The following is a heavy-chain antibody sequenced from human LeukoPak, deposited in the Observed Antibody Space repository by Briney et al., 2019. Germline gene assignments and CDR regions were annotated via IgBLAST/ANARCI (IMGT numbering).Heavy chain of an antibody. CDR1: GFTVSSNY. CDR2: IYSGGST. V-gene: IGHV3-66*01. Sequence: PGGSLGLSCAASGFTVSSNYMSWVRQAPGKGLEWVSVIYSGGSTYYADSVKGRFTISRDNSKNTLYLQMNSLRAEDTAVYYCASGWAVAGELDYWGQGTLVTVSS. J-gene: IGHJ4*02. CDR3: ASGWAVAGELDY. D-gene: IGHD6-19*01.